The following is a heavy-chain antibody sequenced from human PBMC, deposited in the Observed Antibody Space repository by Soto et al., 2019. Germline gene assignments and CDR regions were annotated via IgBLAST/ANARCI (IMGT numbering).Heavy chain of an antibody. V-gene: IGHV1-69*13. D-gene: IGHD3-3*01. J-gene: IGHJ4*02. Sequence: GASVKVSCKASGGTFSSYAISWVRQAPGQGLEWMGGIIPIFGTANYAQKFQGRVTITADESTSTAYMELSSLRSEDTAVYYCARGEPKLRFLEWLPLYFDYWGQGTLVTVSS. CDR2: IIPIFGTA. CDR1: GGTFSSYA. CDR3: ARGEPKLRFLEWLPLYFDY.